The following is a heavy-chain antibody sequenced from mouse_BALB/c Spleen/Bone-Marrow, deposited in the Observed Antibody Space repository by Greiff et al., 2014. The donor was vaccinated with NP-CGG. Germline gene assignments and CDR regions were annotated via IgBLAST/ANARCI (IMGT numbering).Heavy chain of an antibody. Sequence: EVQRVESGAELVKPGASVKLSCTASGFNIKDTYMHWVKQRPEQSLEWIGRIDPANGNTKYDPKFQGKATITADTSSNTAYLQLSSLTSEDTAVYYCARYYYGYYFDYWGQGTTLTVSS. CDR1: GFNIKDTY. CDR2: IDPANGNT. J-gene: IGHJ2*01. D-gene: IGHD1-1*01. V-gene: IGHV14-3*02. CDR3: ARYYYGYYFDY.